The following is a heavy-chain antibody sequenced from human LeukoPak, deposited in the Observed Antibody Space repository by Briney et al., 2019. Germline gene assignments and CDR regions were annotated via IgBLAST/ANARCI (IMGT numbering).Heavy chain of an antibody. CDR3: ARDWYSSSWYEDYGMDV. J-gene: IGHJ6*02. CDR1: GFTFSSYS. V-gene: IGHV3-21*01. D-gene: IGHD6-13*01. Sequence: GGSLRLSCAASGFTFSSYSMNWVRQAPGKWLEWVSSISISSSYIYYADPVKGRFTISRDNAKNSLYLQMNSLRAEDTAVYYCARDWYSSSWYEDYGMDVWGQGTTVTVSS. CDR2: ISISSSYI.